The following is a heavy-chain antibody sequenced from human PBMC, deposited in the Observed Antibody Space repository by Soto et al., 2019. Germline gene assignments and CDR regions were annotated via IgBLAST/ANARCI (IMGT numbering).Heavy chain of an antibody. CDR3: ARGRTVVHWLHNWFDS. D-gene: IGHD3-10*02. J-gene: IGHJ5*01. CDR2: INHSGST. CDR1: GGSFSGYY. Sequence: QVPLQQWGAGLLKPSETLSLTCAVYGGSFSGYYWSWIRQPPGKGLEWIGEINHSGSTNYNPSLKSRVTISVDTFLHQFSLNLSSVTSADTAVYYCARGRTVVHWLHNWFDSWGQGTLDTVSS. V-gene: IGHV4-34*01.